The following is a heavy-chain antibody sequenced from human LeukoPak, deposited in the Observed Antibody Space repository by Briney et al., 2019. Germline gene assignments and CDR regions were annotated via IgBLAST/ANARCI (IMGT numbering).Heavy chain of an antibody. D-gene: IGHD2-2*01. V-gene: IGHV1-18*01. CDR2: ISAYNGNT. CDR1: GYTFTSYG. CDR3: ARVPVGRVEVPAAMLDY. Sequence: ASVKVSCKASGYTFTSYGISWVRQAPGQGLEWMGWISAYNGNTNYAQKFQGRVTMTRDTSISTAYMELSRLRSDDTAVYYCARVPVGRVEVPAAMLDYWGQGTLVTVSS. J-gene: IGHJ4*02.